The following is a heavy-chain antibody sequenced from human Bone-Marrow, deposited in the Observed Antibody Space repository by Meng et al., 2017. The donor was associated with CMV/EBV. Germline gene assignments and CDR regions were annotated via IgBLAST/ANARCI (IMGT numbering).Heavy chain of an antibody. Sequence: GGSLRLSCAASGFTFSSYAMSWVRQAPGKGLEWVSAISGSGGSTYYADSVKGRFTISRDNSKNTLYLQMNSLRAEDTAVYYRATPRGVTIFGVVTKVPFDYWGQGTLVTVSS. CDR2: ISGSGGST. D-gene: IGHD3-3*01. CDR3: ATPRGVTIFGVVTKVPFDY. J-gene: IGHJ4*02. CDR1: GFTFSSYA. V-gene: IGHV3-23*01.